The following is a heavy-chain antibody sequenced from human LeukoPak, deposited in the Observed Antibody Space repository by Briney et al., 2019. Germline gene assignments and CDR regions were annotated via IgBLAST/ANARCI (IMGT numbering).Heavy chain of an antibody. CDR1: GFTFSSYS. V-gene: IGHV3-21*01. D-gene: IGHD6-13*01. CDR2: ISSSSSYI. J-gene: IGHJ4*02. CDR3: ARAEPYSSSWYYFDH. Sequence: GGSLRLSCAASGFTFSSYSMNWVRQAPGKGLEWVSSISSSSSYIYYADSVKGRFTISRDNAKNSLYLQMNSLRAEDTAVYYCARAEPYSSSWYYFDHWGQGTLVTVSS.